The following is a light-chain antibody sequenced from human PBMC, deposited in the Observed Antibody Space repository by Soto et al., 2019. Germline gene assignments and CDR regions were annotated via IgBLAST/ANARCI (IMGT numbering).Light chain of an antibody. CDR2: EVT. V-gene: IGLV2-8*01. CDR3: SSYAGSYKYV. CDR1: SSDVGGYNY. Sequence: QSVLTQPPSASGSPGQSVTISCTGTSSDVGGYNYVSWYQQHPGKAPKLTIYEVTKRPSGVPDRFSASKSDNTASLTVSGLQAEDEADYYCSSYAGSYKYVFGNGTKVTVL. J-gene: IGLJ1*01.